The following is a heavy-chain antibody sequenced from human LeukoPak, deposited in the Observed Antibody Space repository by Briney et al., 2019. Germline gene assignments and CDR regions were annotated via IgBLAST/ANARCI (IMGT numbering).Heavy chain of an antibody. CDR2: ISNSGSYT. D-gene: IGHD6-19*01. CDR1: GFTFSDEY. Sequence: GGSLRLSCAASGFTFSDEYMSWIRQAPGKGREWVSYISNSGSYTNYADSVKGRFTISRDNAKNSLYLQMNSLRAEDTAVYYCARSRGAGPGAYFDYWGQGTLITVSS. V-gene: IGHV3-11*03. CDR3: ARSRGAGPGAYFDY. J-gene: IGHJ4*02.